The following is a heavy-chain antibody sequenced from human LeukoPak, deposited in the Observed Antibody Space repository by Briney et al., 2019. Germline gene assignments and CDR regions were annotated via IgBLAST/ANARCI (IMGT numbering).Heavy chain of an antibody. D-gene: IGHD3-22*01. CDR3: ARGNDYYDSSGYRY. CDR1: GFTFSSYW. Sequence: PGGSLRLSCAASGFTFSSYWMSWVRQAPGKGLEWVANIKQDGSEKYYVDSVKGRFTISRDNAKNSLYLQMNSLRAEDTAVYYCARGNDYYDSSGYRYWGQGTLVTVSS. V-gene: IGHV3-7*01. J-gene: IGHJ4*02. CDR2: IKQDGSEK.